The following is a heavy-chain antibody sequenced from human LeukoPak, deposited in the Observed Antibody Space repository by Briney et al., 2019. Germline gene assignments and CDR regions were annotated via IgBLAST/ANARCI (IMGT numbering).Heavy chain of an antibody. CDR2: IYHSGTT. J-gene: IGHJ4*02. CDR3: ARDNRRGYDSSGYDY. V-gene: IGHV4-59*02. Sequence: SETLSLTCTVSGGSVNDYYWSWTRQPPGKGLEWIGYIYHSGTTNFNPSLRSRVAVSIDTSKNQFSLRLSSVTAADTAVYYCARDNRRGYDSSGYDYWGQGTLVTVSS. D-gene: IGHD3-22*01. CDR1: GGSVNDYY.